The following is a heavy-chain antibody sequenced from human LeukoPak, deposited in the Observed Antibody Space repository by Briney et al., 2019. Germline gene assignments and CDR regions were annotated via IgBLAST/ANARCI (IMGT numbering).Heavy chain of an antibody. CDR2: IYYSGST. J-gene: IGHJ4*02. CDR1: GGSISSYY. CDR3: GRDPSGYSYGFFDY. Sequence: PSETLSLTCTVSGGSISSYYWSWIRQPPGKGLEWIGYIYYSGSTYYNPSLKSRVTISVDTSKNQFSLKLSSATAADTAVYYCGRDPSGYSYGFFDYWGQGTLVTVSS. D-gene: IGHD5-18*01. V-gene: IGHV4-59*12.